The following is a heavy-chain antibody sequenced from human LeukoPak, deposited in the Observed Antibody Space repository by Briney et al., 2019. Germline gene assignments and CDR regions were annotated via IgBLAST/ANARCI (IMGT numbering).Heavy chain of an antibody. J-gene: IGHJ6*03. V-gene: IGHV1-2*02. CDR3: ARGSGCSSTSCPYYYMDV. Sequence: ASVKVSCKASGYTFTGYYMHWVRQAPGQGLEWMGWINPNSGGTNYAQKFQGRVTMTRDTSISTAHMELSRLRSDDTAVYYCARGSGCSSTSCPYYYMDVWGKGTTVTVSS. CDR2: INPNSGGT. CDR1: GYTFTGYY. D-gene: IGHD2-2*01.